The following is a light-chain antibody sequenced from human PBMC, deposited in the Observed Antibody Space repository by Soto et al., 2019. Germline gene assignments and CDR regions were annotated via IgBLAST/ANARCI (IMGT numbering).Light chain of an antibody. CDR1: QTVLSN. J-gene: IGKJ1*01. CDR3: QLFGSSRP. V-gene: IGKV3-20*01. Sequence: EIVMTQSPATLSVSPGERATLSFRASQTVLSNLAWYQQKPGQAPRLLIFGASSRATGIPDRFSGSGSGTDFTLTISRLEPEDFAVYYCQLFGSSRPFGQGTKV. CDR2: GAS.